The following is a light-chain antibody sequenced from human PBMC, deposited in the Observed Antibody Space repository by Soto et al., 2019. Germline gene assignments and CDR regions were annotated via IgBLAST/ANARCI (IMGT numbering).Light chain of an antibody. V-gene: IGKV3-15*01. J-gene: IGKJ2*01. Sequence: EIVMTQSPATLSVSPGGRATLSCRASQSVSSSLAWYQQRPGQAPRLLIYDAAARATGVPARFSGSGSGTEFTLTISSLQSEDFAAYNCQQYHNWPPGYTFGEGTKLEIK. CDR2: DAA. CDR1: QSVSSS. CDR3: QQYHNWPPGYT.